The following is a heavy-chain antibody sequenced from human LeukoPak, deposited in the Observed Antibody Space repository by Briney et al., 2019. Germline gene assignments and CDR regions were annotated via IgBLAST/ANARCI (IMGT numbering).Heavy chain of an antibody. V-gene: IGHV1-18*01. CDR1: GYTFTSYG. CDR3: ARARRGRRDSKTPYYYYSMDV. J-gene: IGHJ6*02. CDR2: ISAYNGNT. Sequence: ASVKVSCKASGYTFTSYGIKWVRQAPGQGLEWMGWISAYNGNTIYAQKLQGRGAMTTDTSTRAVYMELRSLRSDDTAVYYWARARRGRRDSKTPYYYYSMDVWGQGTTVTVS. D-gene: IGHD6-25*01.